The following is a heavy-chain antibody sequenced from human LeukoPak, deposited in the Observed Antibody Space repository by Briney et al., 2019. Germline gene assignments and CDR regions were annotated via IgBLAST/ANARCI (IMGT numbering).Heavy chain of an antibody. J-gene: IGHJ6*02. CDR2: ISSSSSYI. D-gene: IGHD2-2*01. V-gene: IGHV3-21*01. CDR1: GFTFSSYS. CDR3: ARARSLGYCSSTSCLYYYGMDV. Sequence: PGGSLRLSCAASGFTFSSYSMNWLRQAPGKGLEWVSSISSSSSYIYYADSVKGRFTISRDNAKNSLYLQMNRLRAEDTAVYYCARARSLGYCSSTSCLYYYGMDVWGQGTTVTVSS.